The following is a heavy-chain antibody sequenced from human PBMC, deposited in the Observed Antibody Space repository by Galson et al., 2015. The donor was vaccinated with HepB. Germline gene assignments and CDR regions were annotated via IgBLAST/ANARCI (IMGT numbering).Heavy chain of an antibody. CDR2: ISSDGTGI. CDR3: ARGDCSSSTCLPRWGYYGMDV. J-gene: IGHJ6*02. V-gene: IGHV3-64*02. CDR1: GFTFSTYA. Sequence: SLRLSCAASGFTFSTYAMHWVRQAPGKGLEYVSAISSDGTGIFYADSLKGRFTISRDNSKNTLYLQMGSLRPEDMGAYYCARGDCSSSTCLPRWGYYGMDVWGQGTTVTVSS. D-gene: IGHD2-2*01.